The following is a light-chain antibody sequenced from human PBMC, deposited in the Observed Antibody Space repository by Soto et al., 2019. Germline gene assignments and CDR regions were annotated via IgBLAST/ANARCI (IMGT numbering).Light chain of an antibody. Sequence: PGERATLSCRASQSVTSSYLAWYQQKPGQAPRLLIYGASSRATGIPDRFSGSGSGTDFTLTISRLEPEDFAVYYCQQYGSSPAFGGGTKVEIK. CDR2: GAS. V-gene: IGKV3-20*01. CDR3: QQYGSSPA. CDR1: QSVTSSY. J-gene: IGKJ4*01.